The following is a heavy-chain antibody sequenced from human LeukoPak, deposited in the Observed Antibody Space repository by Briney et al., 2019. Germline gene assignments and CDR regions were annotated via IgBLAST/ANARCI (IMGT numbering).Heavy chain of an antibody. J-gene: IGHJ5*01. Sequence: GGSLRLSCAASGXTFSNYWVNWVRQAPGKGLEWVANIKTDGSETYYVDSVKGRFTISRDNAKNSVYLQMNSLRAEDTAIYYCARTGKFDSWGQGTLVTVSA. CDR1: GXTFSNYW. CDR2: IKTDGSET. V-gene: IGHV3-7*05. CDR3: ARTGKFDS.